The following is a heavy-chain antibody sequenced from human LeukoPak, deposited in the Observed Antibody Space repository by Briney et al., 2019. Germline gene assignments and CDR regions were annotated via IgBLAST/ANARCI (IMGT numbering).Heavy chain of an antibody. CDR1: GFTFSSYA. J-gene: IGHJ4*02. CDR2: ISYDGSNK. Sequence: PGGSLRLSCAASGFTFSSYAMHWVRQAPGKGLEWVAVISYDGSNKYYADSVKGRFTISRDNSKNTLYLQMNSLRAEDTAVYYCARGWELLRFVHFDYWGQGTQVTVSS. CDR3: ARGWELLRFVHFDY. D-gene: IGHD1-26*01. V-gene: IGHV3-30-3*01.